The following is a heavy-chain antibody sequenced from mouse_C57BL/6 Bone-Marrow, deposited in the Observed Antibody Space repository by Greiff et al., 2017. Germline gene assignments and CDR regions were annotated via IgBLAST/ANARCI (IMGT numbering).Heavy chain of an antibody. J-gene: IGHJ2*01. CDR3: ARDWDYFDY. V-gene: IGHV1-80*01. CDR2: FYPGDGDL. Sequence: VQLQESGAELVKPGASVNISCKVSGYAFSTYWMNWVNQRPGKGLEWIGQFYPGDGDLNYNGKFKGKATLTEDKSSSSLTSEDSAVYFCARDWDYFDYWGQGTTLTVSS. CDR1: GYAFSTYW. D-gene: IGHD4-1*01.